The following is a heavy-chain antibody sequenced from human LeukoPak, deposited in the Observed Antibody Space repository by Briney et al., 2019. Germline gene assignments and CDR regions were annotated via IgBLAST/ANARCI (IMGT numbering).Heavy chain of an antibody. J-gene: IGHJ6*04. D-gene: IGHD5-18*01. CDR3: ARCHTYGFVYYAMDV. V-gene: IGHV4-59*01. CDR1: GGSISSYY. CDR2: FYNSGSS. Sequence: NTSETLSLTCTVSGGSISSYYWSWIRQPPGKGLEWIGYFYNSGSSNYNPSLKSRVTISVDTSKNQFSLKLSSVTAADTAVYYCARCHTYGFVYYAMDVWGEGTTVTVSS.